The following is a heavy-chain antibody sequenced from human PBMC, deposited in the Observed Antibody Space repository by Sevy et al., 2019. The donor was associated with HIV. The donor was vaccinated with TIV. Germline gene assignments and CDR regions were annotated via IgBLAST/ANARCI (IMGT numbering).Heavy chain of an antibody. J-gene: IGHJ6*02. CDR2: IWYDGSNK. Sequence: GGSLRLSCAASGFTFSSYGMHWVRQAPGKGLEWVAVIWYDGSNKYYADSVKGRFTISRDNSKNTRYLQMNSLRAEDTAVYYCAREPRGVYYDSSGYYYSYYYGMDVWGQGTTVTVSS. CDR1: GFTFSSYG. V-gene: IGHV3-33*01. D-gene: IGHD3-22*01. CDR3: AREPRGVYYDSSGYYYSYYYGMDV.